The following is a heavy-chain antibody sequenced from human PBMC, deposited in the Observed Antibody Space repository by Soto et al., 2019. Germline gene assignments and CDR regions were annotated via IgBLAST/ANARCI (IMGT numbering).Heavy chain of an antibody. Sequence: SQTLSLTCAITGGSVSSNSAGWSWVRQSPSRGLEWLGRTYYRSKWYYEYAVSVRGRITINPDTYKNQYSLQLNSVTPEDTAVYFVARGAHYRRNIFSYRGQRSLVTGSA. CDR1: GGSVSSNSAG. CDR3: ARGAHYRRNIFSY. D-gene: IGHD3-9*01. CDR2: TYYRSKWYY. J-gene: IGHJ4*01. V-gene: IGHV6-1*01.